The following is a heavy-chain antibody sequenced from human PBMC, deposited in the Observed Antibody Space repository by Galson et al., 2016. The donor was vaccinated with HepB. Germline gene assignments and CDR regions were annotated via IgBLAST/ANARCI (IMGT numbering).Heavy chain of an antibody. Sequence: SLRLSCAASGFTFRNYGMTWVRQAPGKGLEGVSSISRSGDSTDYADSVKGRFTFSSDNSKNTLSLQMNSLTADDTAIYYCVQGSTAPAVWGKGTTVTVSS. CDR2: ISRSGDST. CDR3: VQGSTAPAV. V-gene: IGHV3-23*01. D-gene: IGHD2-2*01. CDR1: GFTFRNYG. J-gene: IGHJ6*04.